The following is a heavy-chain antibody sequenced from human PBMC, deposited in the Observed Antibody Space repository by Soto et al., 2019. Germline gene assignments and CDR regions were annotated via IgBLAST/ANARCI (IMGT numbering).Heavy chain of an antibody. CDR3: ARVLGYCSGGSCFWYGMDV. J-gene: IGHJ6*02. CDR1: GYTFTSYA. Sequence: QVQLVQSGAEVKKPGASVKVSCKASGYTFTSYAMHWVRQAPGQRLEWMGWINAGNGNTKYSQKFQGRVTITRDTSASRAYMELSSLRSEDTAVYYCARVLGYCSGGSCFWYGMDVWGQGTTVTVSS. CDR2: INAGNGNT. D-gene: IGHD2-15*01. V-gene: IGHV1-3*01.